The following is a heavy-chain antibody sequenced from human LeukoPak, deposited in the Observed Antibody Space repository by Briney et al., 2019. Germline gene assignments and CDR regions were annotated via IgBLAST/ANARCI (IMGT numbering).Heavy chain of an antibody. CDR1: GFTYNHYG. Sequence: GGSLRLSCTVSGFTYNHYGMHWVRQAPGKGLEWVAVIWSDGTEKYYADAVKGRFIVSRDDSSNTLYLQMNSLRGEDTAVYYCARDAQRGFDYSNSLEYWGQGTLVTVSS. D-gene: IGHD4-11*01. J-gene: IGHJ4*02. CDR2: IWSDGTEK. V-gene: IGHV3-33*08. CDR3: ARDAQRGFDYSNSLEY.